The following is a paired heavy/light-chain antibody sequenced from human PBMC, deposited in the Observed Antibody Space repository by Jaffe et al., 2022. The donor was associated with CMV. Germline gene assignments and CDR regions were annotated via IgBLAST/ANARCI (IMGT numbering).Light chain of an antibody. V-gene: IGLV3-9*01. Sequence: SYELTQPLSVSVALGQTARITCGGSNIASFNLYWFQQKPGQAPVLIIYRDTNRPSGIPERFSGSNSGNAATLTITSVQAADEADYFCQVWDSGPVFGGGTKLTVL. CDR3: QVWDSGPV. CDR2: RDT. J-gene: IGLJ3*02. CDR1: NIASFN.
Heavy chain of an antibody. J-gene: IGHJ6*02. D-gene: IGHD5-18*01. CDR2: IHHSGTT. Sequence: QLQLQESGPRLVRPSETLSLICSVSSGSMNNNYYYWGWVRRPPGKGLEWIGSIHHSGTTYYNPSLKSRVTMSLDTSRDHFSLKLTSVTAADTAVYYCAVDTIMGTWAEDYYFGLDVWGQGTTVAVSS. CDR1: SGSMNNNYYY. CDR3: AVDTIMGTWAEDYYFGLDV. V-gene: IGHV4-39*02.